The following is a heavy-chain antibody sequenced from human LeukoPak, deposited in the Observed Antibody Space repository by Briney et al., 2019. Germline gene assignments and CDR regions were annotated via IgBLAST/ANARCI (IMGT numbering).Heavy chain of an antibody. D-gene: IGHD1-26*01. CDR3: AKDPASGSSYYFYGMEV. CDR1: GFTFTNYW. Sequence: PGGSLRLSCAASGFTFTNYWMHWVRQAPGKGLVWVSRINSDGSDTIYADSVKGRFTFSRDNAKNTLYLQMNSLRTEDTALYYCAKDPASGSSYYFYGMEVWGQGTTVTVSS. CDR2: INSDGSDT. J-gene: IGHJ6*02. V-gene: IGHV3-74*01.